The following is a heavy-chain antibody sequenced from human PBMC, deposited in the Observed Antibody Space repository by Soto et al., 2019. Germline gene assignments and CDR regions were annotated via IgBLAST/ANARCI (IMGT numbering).Heavy chain of an antibody. CDR3: AKGRDSSWYWFDP. J-gene: IGHJ5*02. D-gene: IGHD6-13*01. CDR2: ISGSGGST. Sequence: GESLKISCAASGFTFSSYAMSWVRQAPGKGLEWVSAISGSGGSTYYADSVKGRFTTSRDNSKNTLYLQMNSLRAEDTAVYYCAKGRDSSWYWFDPWGQGTLVTVSS. CDR1: GFTFSSYA. V-gene: IGHV3-23*01.